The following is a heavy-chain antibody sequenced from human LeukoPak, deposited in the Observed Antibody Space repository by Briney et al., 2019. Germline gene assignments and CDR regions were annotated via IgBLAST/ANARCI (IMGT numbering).Heavy chain of an antibody. CDR2: ISGSGGST. J-gene: IGHJ2*01. V-gene: IGHV3-23*01. CDR1: GFTFSSYA. D-gene: IGHD3-22*01. Sequence: GGSLRLSCAASGFTFSSYAMSWVRQAPGKGLEWVSAISGSGGSTYYADSVKGRFTISRDNSKNTLYLQMNSLRAEDTAVYYCARGGLLRPRYFDLWGRGTLVTVSS. CDR3: ARGGLLRPRYFDL.